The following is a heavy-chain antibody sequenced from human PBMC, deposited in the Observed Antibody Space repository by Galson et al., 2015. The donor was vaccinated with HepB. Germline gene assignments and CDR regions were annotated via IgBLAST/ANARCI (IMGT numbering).Heavy chain of an antibody. D-gene: IGHD1-26*01. V-gene: IGHV1-46*04. CDR1: GYTFTSYY. J-gene: IGHJ3*02. Sequence: CKASGYTFTSYYMHWVRQAPGQGLEWMGIINPSGGSTSYAQKLQGRVTMTRDTSTSTVYMELSSLRSEDTAVYYCARRNSGRHEAFDIWGQGTMVTVSS. CDR3: ARRNSGRHEAFDI. CDR2: INPSGGST.